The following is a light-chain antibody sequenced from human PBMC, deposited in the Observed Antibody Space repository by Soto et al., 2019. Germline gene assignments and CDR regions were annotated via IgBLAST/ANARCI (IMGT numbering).Light chain of an antibody. CDR3: QQRNIWPPVT. V-gene: IGKV3D-20*02. CDR1: QTVSSSF. J-gene: IGKJ5*01. CDR2: DAS. Sequence: EVVLTQSPGTLSLSPGERATLSCRTIQTVSSSFLAWYQQTPGQAPRLLIYDASIRATDIPDRFTGSGSGTDFTLTVSSLEPEDSAIYYCQQRNIWPPVTFGQGTRLE.